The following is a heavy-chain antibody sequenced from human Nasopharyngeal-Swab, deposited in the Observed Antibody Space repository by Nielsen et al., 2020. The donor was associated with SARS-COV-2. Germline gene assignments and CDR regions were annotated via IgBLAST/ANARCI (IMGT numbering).Heavy chain of an antibody. CDR2: ISSSSSYI. V-gene: IGHV3-21*01. D-gene: IGHD4-23*01. CDR3: ARRLGRLRWSKDGMDV. J-gene: IGHJ6*02. Sequence: WIRQPPGKGLEWVSSISSSSSYIYYADSVKGRFTISRDNAKNSLYLQMNSLRAEDTAVYYCARRLGRLRWSKDGMDVWGQGTTVTVSS.